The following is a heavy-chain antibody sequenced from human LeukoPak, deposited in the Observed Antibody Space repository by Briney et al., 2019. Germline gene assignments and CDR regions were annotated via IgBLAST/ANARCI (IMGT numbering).Heavy chain of an antibody. J-gene: IGHJ4*02. CDR2: MNPNSGNT. CDR1: GYTFTSYD. D-gene: IGHD5-24*01. V-gene: IGHV1-8*01. CDR3: ARGRMTTKKAFDY. Sequence: ASVKVTCKASGYTFTSYDINWVRQATGQGLEWMGWMNPNSGNTGYAQKFQGRVTMTRNTSISTAYMELSSLRSEDTAVYYCARGRMTTKKAFDYWGQGTLVTVSS.